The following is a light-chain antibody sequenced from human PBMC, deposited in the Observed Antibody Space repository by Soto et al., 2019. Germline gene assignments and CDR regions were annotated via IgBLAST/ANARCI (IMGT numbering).Light chain of an antibody. Sequence: DIQMTQSPSSLSASVRDTVTITCRASQNIGSYVNWYQQKPGKAPTLLIYAASTLQSGVPSRFSGSGSGTDFNLTISSLNPEDFATYFCQQGYRIFQTFGQGTKLEVK. V-gene: IGKV1-39*01. CDR1: QNIGSY. J-gene: IGKJ1*01. CDR2: AAS. CDR3: QQGYRIFQT.